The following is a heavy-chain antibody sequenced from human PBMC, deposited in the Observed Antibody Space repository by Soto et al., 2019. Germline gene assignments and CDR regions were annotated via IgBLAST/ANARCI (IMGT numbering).Heavy chain of an antibody. CDR1: GDSVSSNSAA. J-gene: IGHJ5*02. CDR3: ARVLYYYDSSGYYNWFDP. CDR2: TYYRSKWYN. V-gene: IGHV6-1*01. D-gene: IGHD3-22*01. Sequence: SQTLSLTCAISGDSVSSNSAAWNWIRQSPSRGLEWLGRTYYRSKWYNDYAVSVKSRITINPDTSKNQFSLQLNSVTPEDTAVYYCARVLYYYDSSGYYNWFDPWGQGTLVTVSS.